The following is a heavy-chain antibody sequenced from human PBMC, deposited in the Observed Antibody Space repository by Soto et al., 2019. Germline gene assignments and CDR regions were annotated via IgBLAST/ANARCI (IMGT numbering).Heavy chain of an antibody. CDR2: ISWNSGSI. V-gene: IGHV3-9*01. J-gene: IGHJ4*02. Sequence: EVQLVESGGGLVQPGRSLRLSCAASGFTFDDYAMHWVRQAPGKGLEWVSGISWNSGSIGYADSVKGRFTISRDNAKNSLYLQMKSLRAEDTALYYCAASDYWGQGTLVTVSS. CDR3: AASDY. CDR1: GFTFDDYA.